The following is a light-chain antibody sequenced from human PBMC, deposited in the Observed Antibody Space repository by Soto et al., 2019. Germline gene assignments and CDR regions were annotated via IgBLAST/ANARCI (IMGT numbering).Light chain of an antibody. CDR2: RIS. V-gene: IGKV3-20*01. Sequence: EIVLTQSPGTLSLSPGERATLSCRASQSVGRNYLAWYQQKPGQAPRLLIHRISTRATGTPDRFSGSGFATDFTLTISRLEPEDFAVYYCQQYDNAPQTFGQGTKV. CDR1: QSVGRNY. J-gene: IGKJ1*01. CDR3: QQYDNAPQT.